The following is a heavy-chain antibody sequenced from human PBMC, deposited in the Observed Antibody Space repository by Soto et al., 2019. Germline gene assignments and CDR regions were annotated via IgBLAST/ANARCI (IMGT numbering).Heavy chain of an antibody. J-gene: IGHJ3*02. V-gene: IGHV5-51*01. CDR3: ARLQARVREQPATFDI. CDR1: GYSFTSYW. CDR2: VYPGVSDT. D-gene: IGHD1-26*01. Sequence: PGESLKISCKGFGYSFTSYWIGWVRQMPGKGLEWMGIVYPGVSDTRYSPSFQGQVTISADKSINTAYLQWSSLKASDTAMYYCARLQARVREQPATFDIWGQGTMVTVSS.